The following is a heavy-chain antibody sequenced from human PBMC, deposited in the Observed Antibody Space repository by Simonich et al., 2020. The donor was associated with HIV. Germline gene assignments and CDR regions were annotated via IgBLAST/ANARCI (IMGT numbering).Heavy chain of an antibody. D-gene: IGHD7-27*01. Sequence: EVQLVQSGAEVKMPGESLKISCKGSGFSFTSYWIAWVRQMPGKGLEWMGIIYLVDSDTRYSPSVQGQVTMSADTSISTAYLQWSSLKASDTAMYYCAKSNGNWFDPWGRGTLVTVSS. V-gene: IGHV5-51*03. J-gene: IGHJ5*02. CDR3: AKSNGNWFDP. CDR2: IYLVDSDT. CDR1: GFSFTSYW.